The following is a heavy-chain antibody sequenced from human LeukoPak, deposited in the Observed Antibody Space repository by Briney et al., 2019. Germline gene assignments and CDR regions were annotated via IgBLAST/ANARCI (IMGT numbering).Heavy chain of an antibody. CDR2: IYHSGST. J-gene: IGHJ4*02. CDR1: GYSISSGYY. V-gene: IGHV4-38-2*01. Sequence: SETLSLTCAVSGYSISSGYYWGWIRQPPGKGLEWIGSIYHSGSTYYNPSLKSRVTISVDTSQNQFSLKLSSVTAADTAVYYCASYVDTAMVCDYWGQGTLVTVSS. D-gene: IGHD5-18*01. CDR3: ASYVDTAMVCDY.